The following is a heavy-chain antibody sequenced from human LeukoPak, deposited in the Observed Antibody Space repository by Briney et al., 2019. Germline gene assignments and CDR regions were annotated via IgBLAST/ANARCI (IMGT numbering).Heavy chain of an antibody. Sequence: GGSLRLSCAASGFTFSNYMMHWVRQAPGKGLVWVSRIKRDGITITYADSVKGRFTISRDNAKNTLYLQMNSLRAEDTAVYYCLRDLNWSLDQWGQGTLVTVSS. CDR1: GFTFSNYM. CDR2: IKRDGITI. CDR3: LRDLNWSLDQ. J-gene: IGHJ4*02. D-gene: IGHD1-20*01. V-gene: IGHV3-74*01.